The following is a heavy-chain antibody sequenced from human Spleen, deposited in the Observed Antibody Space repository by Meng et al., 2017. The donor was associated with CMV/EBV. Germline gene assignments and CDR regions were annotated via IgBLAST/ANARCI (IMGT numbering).Heavy chain of an antibody. V-gene: IGHV2-70*20. D-gene: IGHD1-26*01. CDR3: ARINGRYFGDAFDI. J-gene: IGHJ3*02. CDR2: IDWDDDK. Sequence: SGPTLVKPTPTLTLTCTFSGFSLTTNGMCVTWVRQPPGKALEWLALIDWDDDKYYSTSLKTRLTISKDTSKNQVVLTMTNMDPVDTATYYCARINGRYFGDAFDIWGQGTMVTVSS. CDR1: GFSLTTNGMC.